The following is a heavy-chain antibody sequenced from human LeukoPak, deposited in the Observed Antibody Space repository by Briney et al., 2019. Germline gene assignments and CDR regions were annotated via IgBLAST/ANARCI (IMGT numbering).Heavy chain of an antibody. J-gene: IGHJ4*02. Sequence: GGSLRLSCADSGFTFSDYYMSWIRQAPGKGLEWVSYISSSGSTIHYADSVKGRFTISRDNAKNSLYLQMNSLRAEDTAVYYCARDNSGLYGDYDYWGQGTLVTVSS. CDR1: GFTFSDYY. CDR2: ISSSGSTI. V-gene: IGHV3-11*01. CDR3: ARDNSGLYGDYDY. D-gene: IGHD6-19*01.